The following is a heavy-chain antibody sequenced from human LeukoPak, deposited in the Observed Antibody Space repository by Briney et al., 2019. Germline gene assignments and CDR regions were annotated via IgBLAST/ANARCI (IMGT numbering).Heavy chain of an antibody. V-gene: IGHV3-23*01. CDR1: GFIFSTYA. D-gene: IGHD3-10*01. CDR3: AKDRLHSPMGPSFDY. CDR2: VSGSGGGT. Sequence: GGSLRLSCEASGFIFSTYAMNWVRQAPGKGLEWVSFVSGSGGGTHYADSVKGRFTISRDNSKDTLYLQMSGLRAEDTALYYCAKDRLHSPMGPSFDYWGQGTLVTVSS. J-gene: IGHJ4*02.